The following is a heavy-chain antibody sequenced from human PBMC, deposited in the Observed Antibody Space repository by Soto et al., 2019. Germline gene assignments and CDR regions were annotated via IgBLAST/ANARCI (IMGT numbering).Heavy chain of an antibody. CDR2: ISHSGST. CDR3: VRSPGWYRVDY. V-gene: IGHV4-4*02. Sequence: QVQLQESGPGLVEPSGTLSLTCAVSGASISSANFWGWVRQPPGKGLEWIGDISHSGSTNYNPSLKGRVTISLGKSKNQLSLKLNSVTAADTAVYYCVRSPGWYRVDYWGQGILVTVSS. D-gene: IGHD6-19*01. CDR1: GASISSANF. J-gene: IGHJ4*02.